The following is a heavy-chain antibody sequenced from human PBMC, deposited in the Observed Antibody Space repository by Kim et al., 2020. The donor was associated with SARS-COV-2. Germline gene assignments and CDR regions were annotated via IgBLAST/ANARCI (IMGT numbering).Heavy chain of an antibody. J-gene: IGHJ4*02. D-gene: IGHD3-16*01. Sequence: YYRASARGRLPNSRDNSKATLYLQMDSLSVEDTAVYYCAKSYTSGTYFFDFWGQGTPVTVSS. CDR3: AKSYTSGTYFFDF. V-gene: IGHV3-33*06.